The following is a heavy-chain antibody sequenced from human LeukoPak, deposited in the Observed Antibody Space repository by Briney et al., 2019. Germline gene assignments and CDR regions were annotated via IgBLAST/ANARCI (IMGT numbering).Heavy chain of an antibody. Sequence: GGSLRLSCAASGFTFSSYWMSWVRQAPGKGLEWVANIKQDGSEKYYVDSVKGRFTISRDNSKNTLYLQMNSLRAEDTAVYYCAKGQAIVVVLAAGIDYWGQGTLVTVSS. D-gene: IGHD2-2*01. CDR1: GFTFSSYW. CDR3: AKGQAIVVVLAAGIDY. V-gene: IGHV3-7*03. CDR2: IKQDGSEK. J-gene: IGHJ4*02.